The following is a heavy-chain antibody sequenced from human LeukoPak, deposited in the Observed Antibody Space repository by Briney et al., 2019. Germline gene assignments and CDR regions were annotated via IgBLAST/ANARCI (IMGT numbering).Heavy chain of an antibody. CDR3: ARGVDYYGV. V-gene: IGHV4-34*01. J-gene: IGHJ4*02. CDR1: GVSFSGYS. CDR2: INHSGGT. D-gene: IGHD3-10*01. Sequence: SETLSLTCAVYGVSFSGYSWNWIRQPPGKGLEWIGEINHSGGTNYNPSLKSRVTISVDTSKKQFSLKLSSVTAADTAVYYCARGVDYYGVWGQGTLVTVSS.